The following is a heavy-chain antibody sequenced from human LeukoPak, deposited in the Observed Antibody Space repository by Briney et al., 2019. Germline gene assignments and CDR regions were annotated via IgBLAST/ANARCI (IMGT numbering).Heavy chain of an antibody. CDR1: GFTFSTFG. Sequence: GGSLRLSCVASGFTFSTFGMNWVRQAPGKGLEWVSSISRSSTYMYYRDSVKGRFTISRDNAKNTLYLRMNSLRAEDTAVYYCARDTFAEGWFDPWGQGTLVTVSS. V-gene: IGHV3-21*01. D-gene: IGHD3-16*01. CDR3: ARDTFAEGWFDP. CDR2: ISRSSTYM. J-gene: IGHJ5*02.